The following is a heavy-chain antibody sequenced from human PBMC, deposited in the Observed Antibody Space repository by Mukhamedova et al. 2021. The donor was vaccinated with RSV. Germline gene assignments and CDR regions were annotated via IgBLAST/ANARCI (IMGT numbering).Heavy chain of an antibody. CDR3: ATLLGNYIH. CDR1: GFRFSSYG. CDR2: IWYDGIKK. D-gene: IGHD1-7*01. V-gene: IGHV3-33*01. Sequence: GFRFSSYGMHWVRQAPGKGLEWVGVIWYDGIKKDYADSVKGRFTISRDNSKNTLYLLMSSLSADDTAVYYCATLLGNYIHWGQG. J-gene: IGHJ4*02.